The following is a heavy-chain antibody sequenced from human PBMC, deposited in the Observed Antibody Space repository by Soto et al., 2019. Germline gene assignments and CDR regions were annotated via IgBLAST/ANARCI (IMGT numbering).Heavy chain of an antibody. CDR1: GYTFTSYG. CDR3: ASGFYGDYDLVYYYGMDV. Sequence: QVQLVQSGAELKKPGASVEVSCKASGYTFTSYGISWVRQAPGQGLEWMGWISAYNGNTNYAQKLQGRVTMTTDTSTSTAYMELRSLRSDDTAVYYCASGFYGDYDLVYYYGMDVWGQGTTVTVSS. V-gene: IGHV1-18*01. D-gene: IGHD4-17*01. J-gene: IGHJ6*02. CDR2: ISAYNGNT.